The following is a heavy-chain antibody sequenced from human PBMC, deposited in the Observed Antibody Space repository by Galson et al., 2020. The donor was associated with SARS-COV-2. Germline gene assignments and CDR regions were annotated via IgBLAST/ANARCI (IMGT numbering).Heavy chain of an antibody. CDR2: IYYGGST. J-gene: IGHJ4*02. D-gene: IGHD6-19*01. V-gene: IGHV4-59*01. CDR1: GGSISSYY. CDR3: ARRTSAWYFDY. Sequence: SETLSLTCNVSGGSISSYYWSWIRQPPGKGLEWTGYIYYGGSTNYNASLKSRVTISVDASKKQFSLKLTSVTAADTAVYYCARRTSAWYFDYWGQGTLVTVSS.